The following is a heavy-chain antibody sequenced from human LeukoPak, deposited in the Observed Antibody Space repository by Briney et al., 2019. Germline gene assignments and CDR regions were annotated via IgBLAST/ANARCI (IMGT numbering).Heavy chain of an antibody. V-gene: IGHV3-53*01. J-gene: IGHJ4*02. CDR3: ARGIQGYYFDY. CDR1: GFTVSSNY. CDR2: IYSGGST. D-gene: IGHD2-21*01. Sequence: GSLRLSCAASGFTVSSNYMSWVRQAPGKGLEWVSVIYSGGSTYYADSVKGRFTISRDNSKNTLYLQMNSLRAEDTAVYYCARGIQGYYFDYWGQGTLVTVSS.